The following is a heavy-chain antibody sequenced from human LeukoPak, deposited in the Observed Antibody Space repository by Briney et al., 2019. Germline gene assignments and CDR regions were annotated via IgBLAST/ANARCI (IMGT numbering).Heavy chain of an antibody. J-gene: IGHJ5*02. Sequence: PSETLSLTCAVSGYSISSGYSWGWIRQPPGKGLEWIGSIYHSGSTYYNPSLKSRVTISVDTSKNQFSLKLSSVTAADTAVYYCARQATVTTRGGYWFDPWGQGTLVTVSS. CDR3: ARQATVTTRGGYWFDP. CDR2: IYHSGST. D-gene: IGHD4-11*01. CDR1: GYSISSGYS. V-gene: IGHV4-38-2*01.